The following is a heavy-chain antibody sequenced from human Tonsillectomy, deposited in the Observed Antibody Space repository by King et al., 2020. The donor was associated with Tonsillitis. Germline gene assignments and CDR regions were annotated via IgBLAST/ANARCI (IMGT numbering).Heavy chain of an antibody. D-gene: IGHD3-22*01. CDR3: ARDGYSDKSGGAFDI. V-gene: IGHV3-21*01. J-gene: IGHJ3*02. Sequence: VQLVESGGGLVKPGGSLRLSCAASGFSFSSNSMNWVRQAPGKGLEWVSSVSSSSSYIYYADSVKGRFTISRDNAKNSLYLQMNSLRAEDTAVYYCARDGYSDKSGGAFDIGGQGTMGTVSS. CDR1: GFSFSSNS. CDR2: VSSSSSYI.